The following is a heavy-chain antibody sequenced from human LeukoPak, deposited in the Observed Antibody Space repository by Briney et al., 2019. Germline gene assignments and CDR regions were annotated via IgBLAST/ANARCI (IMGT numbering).Heavy chain of an antibody. CDR2: SSAYNGNT. CDR3: TRDLGVDTTMIFFDY. CDR1: GYTFTSFG. J-gene: IGHJ4*02. Sequence: ASVKVSCKASGYTFTSFGISWVRQAPGQGLEWMGWSSAYNGNTNYAQKLQGGVTMTTDTSTSTAYMEVRSLRSDDTAVYYCTRDLGVDTTMIFFDYWGQGSLVTVSS. D-gene: IGHD5-18*01. V-gene: IGHV1-18*01.